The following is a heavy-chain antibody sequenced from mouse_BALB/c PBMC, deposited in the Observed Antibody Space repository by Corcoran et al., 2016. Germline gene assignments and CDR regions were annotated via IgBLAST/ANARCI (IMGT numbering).Heavy chain of an antibody. Sequence: QVQLQQSGPEVVKPGASVRISCKASGYSFTSYYIHWVKQRPGQGLEWIGWIFPGGGDTKYNEMFSGKATLTADTSSSTANMQLSSLTSEDSAVDFCARSHYGYDYWGQGTTLTVSS. CDR2: IFPGGGDT. D-gene: IGHD1-2*01. CDR1: GYSFTSYY. J-gene: IGHJ2*01. V-gene: IGHV1-66*01. CDR3: ARSHYGYDY.